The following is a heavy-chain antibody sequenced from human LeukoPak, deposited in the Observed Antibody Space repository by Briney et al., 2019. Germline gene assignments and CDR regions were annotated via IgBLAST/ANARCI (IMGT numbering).Heavy chain of an antibody. J-gene: IGHJ4*02. CDR2: INYSGST. CDR3: ARVREAAAVLDY. CDR1: GGSISSGGYY. Sequence: PSETLSLTCTVSGGSISSGGYYWSWVRQHPGKGLEWIRYINYSGSTYYNPCLKSRVTISIDTSKNQFSLNLSSVTAADTAVYYCARVREAAAVLDYWGQGTLVTVSS. D-gene: IGHD6-13*01. V-gene: IGHV4-31*03.